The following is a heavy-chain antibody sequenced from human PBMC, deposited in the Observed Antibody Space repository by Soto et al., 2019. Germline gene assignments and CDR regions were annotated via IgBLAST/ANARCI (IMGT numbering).Heavy chain of an antibody. CDR2: ISSSSSTI. Sequence: EVQLVESGGGLVQPGGSLRLSCAASGFTFSSYSMNWVRQAPGKGLEWVSYISSSSSTIYYADSVKGRFTISRDNAKNSLYLQMNSLRAEDTAVYYCSLDRYYYVGRGAFDIWGQGTMVTVSS. D-gene: IGHD3-10*02. CDR3: SLDRYYYVGRGAFDI. V-gene: IGHV3-48*01. CDR1: GFTFSSYS. J-gene: IGHJ3*02.